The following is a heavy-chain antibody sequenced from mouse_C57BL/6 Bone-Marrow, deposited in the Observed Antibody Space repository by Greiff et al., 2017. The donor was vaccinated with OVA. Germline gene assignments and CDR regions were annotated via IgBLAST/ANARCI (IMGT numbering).Heavy chain of an antibody. V-gene: IGHV1-15*01. Sequence: VQLQESGAELVRPGASVTLSCKASGYTFTDYEMHWVKQTPVHGLEWIGAIDPETGGTAYNQKFKGKDILTADKSSSTAYMELRSLTSEDSAVYYCTRSTYYYGSSVDYWGQGTTLTVSS. CDR2: IDPETGGT. CDR3: TRSTYYYGSSVDY. D-gene: IGHD1-1*01. J-gene: IGHJ2*01. CDR1: GYTFTDYE.